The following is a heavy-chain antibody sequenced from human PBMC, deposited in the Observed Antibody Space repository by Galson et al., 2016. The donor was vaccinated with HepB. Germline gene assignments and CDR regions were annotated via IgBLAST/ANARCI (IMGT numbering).Heavy chain of an antibody. Sequence: SLRLSCAASGFTFSSYGLHWVRQAPGKGLEWVAIISYHGSNRRFADYVKGRFTISRDNSKNTVLLQMTSLRVEDTAVYYCAKDRGGDLVKFGMDVWGQGTTVIVSS. CDR3: AKDRGGDLVKFGMDV. CDR2: ISYHGSNR. CDR1: GFTFSSYG. D-gene: IGHD2-21*02. J-gene: IGHJ6*02. V-gene: IGHV3-30*18.